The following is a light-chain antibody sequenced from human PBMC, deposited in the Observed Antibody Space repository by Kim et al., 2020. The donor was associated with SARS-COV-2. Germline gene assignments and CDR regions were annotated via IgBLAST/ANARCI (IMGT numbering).Light chain of an antibody. CDR1: QSVSSY. Sequence: PGERATLSCRASQSVSSYLAWYQQTPDQAPRLLIYDASNRATGIPARFSGSGSGTDFTLTISSLEPEDFAVYYCQQRGYWPATFGPGTKVDIK. CDR3: QQRGYWPAT. V-gene: IGKV3-11*01. J-gene: IGKJ3*01. CDR2: DAS.